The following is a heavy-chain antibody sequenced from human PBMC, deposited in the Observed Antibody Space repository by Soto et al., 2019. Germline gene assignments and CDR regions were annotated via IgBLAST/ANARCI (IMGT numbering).Heavy chain of an antibody. V-gene: IGHV1-18*01. J-gene: IGHJ4*02. CDR1: GYSFMKYG. CDR2: ISPYSGYT. D-gene: IGHD2-2*01. CDR3: AREASVLIPAAQPSSFDS. Sequence: ASVKVSCKGFGYSFMKYGINWVRQAPGQGLEWVGWISPYSGYTHSAQKFHGRLTLTTDTAASTAYMELRILRSADTALYYCAREASVLIPAAQPSSFDSWGQGTLVTVSS.